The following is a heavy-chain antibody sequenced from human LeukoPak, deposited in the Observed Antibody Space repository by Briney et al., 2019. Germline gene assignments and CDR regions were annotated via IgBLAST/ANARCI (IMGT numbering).Heavy chain of an antibody. V-gene: IGHV4-59*01. CDR2: IYYTGST. Sequence: SETLSLTCTVSGGSISPYYWSWIRQPPARGLEWIGFIYYTGSTNYNPSLKSRVTISLDTSKYQFSLKLSSVTAADTAVYYCARYGSGSYRQFDFWGQGTLVTVSS. CDR3: ARYGSGSYRQFDF. J-gene: IGHJ4*02. D-gene: IGHD3-10*01. CDR1: GGSISPYY.